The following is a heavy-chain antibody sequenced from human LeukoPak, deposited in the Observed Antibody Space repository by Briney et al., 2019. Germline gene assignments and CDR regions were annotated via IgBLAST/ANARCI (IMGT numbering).Heavy chain of an antibody. Sequence: PSETLSLTCTVPGGSMSSYYWSWIRQPPGKGLEWIGYIYYSGSTKYNPSLKSRVTISVDTSNDQFSLKLSSVTAADTAVYYCARGARAGYNLEPFDYWGQGTLVTVSS. CDR2: IYYSGST. J-gene: IGHJ4*02. CDR1: GGSMSSYY. V-gene: IGHV4-59*08. D-gene: IGHD5-24*01. CDR3: ARGARAGYNLEPFDY.